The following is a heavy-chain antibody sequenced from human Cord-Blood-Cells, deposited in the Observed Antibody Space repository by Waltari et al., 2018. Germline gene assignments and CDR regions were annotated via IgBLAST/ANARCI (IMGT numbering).Heavy chain of an antibody. V-gene: IGHV5-51*01. D-gene: IGHD6-13*01. CDR1: YSFTSYW. J-gene: IGHJ4*02. CDR3: ARHSPSSSWYLVDY. Sequence: YSFTSYWIGWVRQMPGKGLEWMGIIYPGDSDTRYSPSFQGQVTISADKSISTAYLQWSSLKASDTAMYYCARHSPSSSWYLVDYWGQGTLVTVSS. CDR2: IYPGDSDT.